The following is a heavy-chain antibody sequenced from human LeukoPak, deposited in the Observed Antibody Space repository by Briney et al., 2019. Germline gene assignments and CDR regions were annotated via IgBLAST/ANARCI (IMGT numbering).Heavy chain of an antibody. Sequence: SETLSLTCAVYGGSFSGYYWSWIRQPPGKGLEWTGEINHSGSTNYNPSLKSRVTISVDTSKNQFSLKLSSVTAADTAVYYCASAEYSSSAHDYWGQGTLVTVSS. CDR1: GGSFSGYY. J-gene: IGHJ4*02. V-gene: IGHV4-34*01. CDR3: ASAEYSSSAHDY. CDR2: INHSGST. D-gene: IGHD6-6*01.